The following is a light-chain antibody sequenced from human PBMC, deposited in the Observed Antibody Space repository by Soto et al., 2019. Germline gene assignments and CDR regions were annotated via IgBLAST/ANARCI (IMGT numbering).Light chain of an antibody. V-gene: IGLV2-14*01. J-gene: IGLJ2*01. CDR1: SSDVGGYNY. CDR2: EVS. CDR3: SSDTSSCTFMV. Sequence: QSALTQPASVSGSPGQSITISCTGTSSDVGGYNYDSWYQQHPGKAPKLMIYEVSNRPSGVSNRFSGSKSGNTASLTISGLQAEDEADYYCSSDTSSCTFMVFGGGTKLTVL.